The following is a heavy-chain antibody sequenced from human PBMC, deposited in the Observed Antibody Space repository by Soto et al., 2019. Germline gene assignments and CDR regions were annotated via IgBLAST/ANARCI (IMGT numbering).Heavy chain of an antibody. CDR3: ASLAWGPDY. CDR1: GGSISSSSHY. D-gene: IGHD7-27*01. J-gene: IGHJ4*02. V-gene: IGHV4-39*01. CDR2: MYYSGNT. Sequence: PSETLSLTCTVSGGSISSSSHYWGWIRQPPGKGPEWIGSMYYSGNTHYNPSLKSRVTISVDTSKNQFSLKLSSVTAADTAVYYCASLAWGPDYWGQETRVTVSS.